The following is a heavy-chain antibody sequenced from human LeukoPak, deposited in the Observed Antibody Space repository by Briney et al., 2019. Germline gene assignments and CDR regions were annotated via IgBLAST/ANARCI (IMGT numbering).Heavy chain of an antibody. J-gene: IGHJ4*02. CDR1: GFTFNNYW. Sequence: GGSLRLSCVASGFTFNNYWMDWVRQAPGKGLEWVASIKPDGSQKDYVDSVKGRFTISRDNAKNSLYLQMNSLRAEDTAVYYCARDRARVSDYWGQGTLVTVSS. CDR2: IKPDGSQK. D-gene: IGHD3-22*01. CDR3: ARDRARVSDY. V-gene: IGHV3-7*01.